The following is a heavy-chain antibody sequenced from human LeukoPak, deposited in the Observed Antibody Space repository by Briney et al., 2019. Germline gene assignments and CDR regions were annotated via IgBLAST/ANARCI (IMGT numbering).Heavy chain of an antibody. CDR1: GFTFSSYS. V-gene: IGHV3-21*01. CDR2: ISSSSSYI. D-gene: IGHD1-26*01. CDR3: ARDRATTNAFDI. Sequence: GGSLGLSCAASGFTFSSYSMNWVRRAPGKGLEWVSSISSSSSYIYYADSVKGRFTISRDNAKNSLYLQMNSLRAEDTAVYYCARDRATTNAFDIWGQGTMVTVSS. J-gene: IGHJ3*02.